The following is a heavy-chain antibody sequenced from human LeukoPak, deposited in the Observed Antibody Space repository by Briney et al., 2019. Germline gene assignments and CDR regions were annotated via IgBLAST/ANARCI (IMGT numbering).Heavy chain of an antibody. CDR2: IYSGGST. CDR1: GFTFSSYA. Sequence: GGSLRLSCAASGFTFSSYAMSWVRQAPGKGLEWVSVIYSGGSTYYADSVKGRFTISRDNSKNTLYLQMNSLRAEDTAVYYCARGTAMVYWGQGTLVTVSS. J-gene: IGHJ4*02. V-gene: IGHV3-66*01. CDR3: ARGTAMVY. D-gene: IGHD5-18*01.